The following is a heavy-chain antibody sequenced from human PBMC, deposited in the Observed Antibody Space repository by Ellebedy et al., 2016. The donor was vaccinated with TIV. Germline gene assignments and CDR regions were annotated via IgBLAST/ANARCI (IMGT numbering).Heavy chain of an antibody. V-gene: IGHV4-59*01. CDR1: GGSISSYY. D-gene: IGHD2-15*01. CDR3: ARDLGYCSGGSCGYYYGMDV. Sequence: MPSETLSLTCTVSGGSISSYYWSWIRQPPGKGLEWIGYIYYSGSTNYNPSLKSRVTISVDTSKNQFSLKLSSVTAADTAVYYCARDLGYCSGGSCGYYYGMDVWGQGTTVTVSS. J-gene: IGHJ6*02. CDR2: IYYSGST.